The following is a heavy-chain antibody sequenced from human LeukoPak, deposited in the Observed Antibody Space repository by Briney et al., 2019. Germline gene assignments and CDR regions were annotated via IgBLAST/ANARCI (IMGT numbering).Heavy chain of an antibody. CDR2: TGKTGDT. V-gene: IGHV3-13*01. D-gene: IGHD3-3*01. CDR1: GFTFSNYD. CDR3: ARGARNYEVWSVHYTFPRHDAFDV. Sequence: GGSLRLSCAASGFTFSNYDMHWVRQATGKGLEWVSSTGKTGDTYYAGSVKGRFTISRENAKNSLYLQMNSLRVGDTAVYYCARGARNYEVWSVHYTFPRHDAFDVWGQGTMVTVFS. J-gene: IGHJ3*01.